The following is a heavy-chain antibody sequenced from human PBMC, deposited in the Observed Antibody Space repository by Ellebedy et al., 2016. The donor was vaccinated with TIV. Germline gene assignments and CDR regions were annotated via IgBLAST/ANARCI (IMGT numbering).Heavy chain of an antibody. Sequence: SETLSLTCSVSGDSIRSGDNYWSWIRQPPGKGLEWIGYIYYSGSTYYNPSLKSRVTISLDTSKNQFSLKLSSVTAADTAVYYCARGGEVGAKKKKTFEYWGQGTLVTVSS. V-gene: IGHV4-30-4*01. CDR2: IYYSGST. D-gene: IGHD1-26*01. CDR1: GDSIRSGDNY. J-gene: IGHJ4*02. CDR3: ARGGEVGAKKKKTFEY.